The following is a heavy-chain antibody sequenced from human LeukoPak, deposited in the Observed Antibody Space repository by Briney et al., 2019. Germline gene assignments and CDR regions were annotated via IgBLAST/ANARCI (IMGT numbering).Heavy chain of an antibody. Sequence: GASVKVSCKASGGTFSSYAISWVRQAPGQGLEWMGGIIPIFGTANYAQRFQGRVTITADKSTSTAYMELSSLRSEDTAVYYCARGNSGYVWFDPWGQGTLVTVSS. D-gene: IGHD5-12*01. J-gene: IGHJ5*02. V-gene: IGHV1-69*06. CDR1: GGTFSSYA. CDR3: ARGNSGYVWFDP. CDR2: IIPIFGTA.